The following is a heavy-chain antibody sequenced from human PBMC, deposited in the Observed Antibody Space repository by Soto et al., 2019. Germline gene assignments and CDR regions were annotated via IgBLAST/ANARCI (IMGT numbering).Heavy chain of an antibody. CDR1: GYTLTSHH. D-gene: IGHD1-1*01. V-gene: IGHV1-46*01. CDR3: ARGGGVGLDGSAAFDI. CDR2: INPANGVA. J-gene: IGHJ3*02. Sequence: QVHLVQSGAEVKKPGASMKVSCTASGYTLTSHHVHWVRQAPGRRLEWMGSINPANGVAQYTARFQGRGIMTSDTSTSTVYMELRGLTSEDTAIFYCARGGGVGLDGSAAFDIWGQGTMVTVSS.